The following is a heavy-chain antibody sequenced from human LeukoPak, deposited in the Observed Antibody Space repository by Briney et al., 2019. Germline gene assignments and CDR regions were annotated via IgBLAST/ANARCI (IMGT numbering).Heavy chain of an antibody. CDR2: IYYSGST. J-gene: IGHJ4*01. V-gene: IGHV4-59*08. CDR1: GGSISSYY. Sequence: SETPSLTCTVSGGSISSYYWSWIRQPPAKGLEWIGYIYYSGSTNYNPSLKSRVTISVDTSKNQFSLKLSSVTAADTAVYYCARHMGLGYTYFYPYFDYWGQGTLVTVSS. CDR3: ARHMGLGYTYFYPYFDY. D-gene: IGHD1-1*01.